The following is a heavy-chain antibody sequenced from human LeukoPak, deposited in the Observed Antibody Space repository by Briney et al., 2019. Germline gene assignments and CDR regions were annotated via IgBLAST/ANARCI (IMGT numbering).Heavy chain of an antibody. CDR2: ISYDGSNK. J-gene: IGHJ4*02. Sequence: GGSLRLSCAASGFTFSSHSMHWVRQAPGKGLEWVAVISYDGSNKYYADSVKGRFTISRDNSKNTLYLQMNSLRAEATAVYYCARETPSSSSWYIDYWGQGTLVTVSS. CDR1: GFTFSSHS. D-gene: IGHD6-13*01. V-gene: IGHV3-30-3*01. CDR3: ARETPSSSSWYIDY.